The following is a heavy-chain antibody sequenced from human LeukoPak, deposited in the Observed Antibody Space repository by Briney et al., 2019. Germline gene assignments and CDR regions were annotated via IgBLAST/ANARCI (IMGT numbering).Heavy chain of an antibody. Sequence: PGGSLRLSCAASGFTFSSYAMSWVRQAPGKGLEWVSAISGSGGSTYYADSVKGRFTISRDNSKNTLYLQMNSLRAEDTAVYYCAKDQFGGSTSFDAFDIWGQGTMVTVSS. D-gene: IGHD2-2*01. J-gene: IGHJ3*02. V-gene: IGHV3-23*01. CDR3: AKDQFGGSTSFDAFDI. CDR2: ISGSGGST. CDR1: GFTFSSYA.